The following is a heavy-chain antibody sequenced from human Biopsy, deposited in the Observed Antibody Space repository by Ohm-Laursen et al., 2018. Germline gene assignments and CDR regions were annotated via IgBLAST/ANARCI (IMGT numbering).Heavy chain of an antibody. V-gene: IGHV4-4*07. J-gene: IGHJ3*01. CDR3: ASVVLGPTNDAFDL. D-gene: IGHD3-22*01. CDR2: IYPGGST. Sequence: SETLSLTCNVSGGDINNYYWRWIRQPAGKGLEWIGRIYPGGSTNYNPSLKSRVTMSVDTSKKQLSLRLRPVTAADTAMYYCASVVLGPTNDAFDLWGQGTMVVVSS. CDR1: GGDINNYY.